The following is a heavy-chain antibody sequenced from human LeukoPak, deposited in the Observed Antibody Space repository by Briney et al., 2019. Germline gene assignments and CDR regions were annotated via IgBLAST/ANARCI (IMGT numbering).Heavy chain of an antibody. Sequence: PGGSLRLSCAASGFTFSNAWMSWVRQAPGKGLEWVGRIKSKTDGGTTDYAAPVKGRFTISRDDSKNTLYLQMNSLKTEDTAVYYCTTDLLDSSGWLYFDYWGQGTLVTVSS. D-gene: IGHD6-19*01. CDR1: GFTFSNAW. CDR3: TTDLLDSSGWLYFDY. V-gene: IGHV3-15*01. CDR2: IKSKTDGGTT. J-gene: IGHJ4*02.